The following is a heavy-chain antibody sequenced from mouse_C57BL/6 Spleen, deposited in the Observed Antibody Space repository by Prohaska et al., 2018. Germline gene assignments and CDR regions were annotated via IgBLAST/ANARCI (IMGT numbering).Heavy chain of an antibody. CDR1: FTWNW. V-gene: IGHV1-55*01. CDR2: IYPGSGST. J-gene: IGHJ2*01. D-gene: IGHD2-14*01. CDR3: ERLNRGNYFDY. Sequence: FTWNWITWVKQRPGQGLEWIGDIYPGSGSTNYNEKFKSKATLTVDTSSSTAYMQLSSLTSEDSAVYYCERLNRGNYFDYWGQGTTLTVSS.